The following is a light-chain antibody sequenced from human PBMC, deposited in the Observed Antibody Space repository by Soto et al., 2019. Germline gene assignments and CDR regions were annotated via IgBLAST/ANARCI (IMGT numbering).Light chain of an antibody. CDR1: SSDVGSYNL. Sequence: QSALTQPASVSGSPGQSITISCTGTSSDVGSYNLVSWYQQHPGKAPKLMIYEVSKRPSGVSNRFSGSKSGNTASLTISGLQAEDDADYYCSSYASGSTFYVFGSGTKVTVL. V-gene: IGLV2-23*02. J-gene: IGLJ1*01. CDR3: SSYASGSTFYV. CDR2: EVS.